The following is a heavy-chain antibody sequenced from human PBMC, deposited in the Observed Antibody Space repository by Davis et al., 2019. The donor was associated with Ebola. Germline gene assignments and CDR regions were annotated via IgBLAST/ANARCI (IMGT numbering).Heavy chain of an antibody. CDR1: GYTFTSYD. D-gene: IGHD3-3*01. CDR2: MNPNSGNT. Sequence: ASVKVSCKASGYTFTSYDINWVRQATGQGLEWMGWMNPNSGNTGYAQKFQVRVTMTRDTSTSTVYMELSSLRSEDTAVYYCARGVTIFGVVITNYYYYGMDVWGKGTTVTVSS. CDR3: ARGVTIFGVVITNYYYYGMDV. J-gene: IGHJ6*04. V-gene: IGHV1-8*01.